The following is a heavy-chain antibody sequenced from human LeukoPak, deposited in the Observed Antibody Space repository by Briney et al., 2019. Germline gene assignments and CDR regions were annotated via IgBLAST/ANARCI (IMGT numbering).Heavy chain of an antibody. CDR1: GYTFTSYG. Sequence: GASVNVSCKSSGYTFTSYGISWVRQAPGQGLEWMGGISAYNGNTNYAHKLQGRVTMTTDTSTSTAYMELRSLRSDDTAVYYCASSPKRYSSGWYSDYWGKGTLVTVSS. CDR2: ISAYNGNT. CDR3: ASSPKRYSSGWYSDY. J-gene: IGHJ4*02. V-gene: IGHV1-18*04. D-gene: IGHD6-19*01.